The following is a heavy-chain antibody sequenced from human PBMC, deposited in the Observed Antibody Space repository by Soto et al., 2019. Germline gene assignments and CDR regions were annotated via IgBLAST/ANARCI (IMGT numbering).Heavy chain of an antibody. CDR2: IYPGDSDT. CDR1: GYSFTSYW. V-gene: IGHV5-51*01. J-gene: IGHJ2*01. Sequence: GESRKISCKGSGYSFTSYWIGWVRQMPGKGLEWMGIIYPGDSDTRYSPSFQGQVTISADKSISTAYLQWSSLKASDTAMYYCARSSGMKQLPFEVWGRGTLVTVSS. CDR3: ARSSGMKQLPFEV. D-gene: IGHD6-6*01.